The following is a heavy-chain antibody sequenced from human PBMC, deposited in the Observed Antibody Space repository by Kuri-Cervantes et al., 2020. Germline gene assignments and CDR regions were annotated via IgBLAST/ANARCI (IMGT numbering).Heavy chain of an antibody. CDR2: IWYDGSNK. Sequence: GGSLRLSCAASGFTFSSYGMHWVRQAPGKGLEWVAVIWYDGSNKYYADSVKDRFIISRDNSKNTVYLELNSLRPEDTSMYFCAKGYTSGYPSNWFDPWGPGTLVTVSS. CDR3: AKGYTSGYPSNWFDP. D-gene: IGHD5-18*01. J-gene: IGHJ5*02. CDR1: GFTFSSYG. V-gene: IGHV3-30*02.